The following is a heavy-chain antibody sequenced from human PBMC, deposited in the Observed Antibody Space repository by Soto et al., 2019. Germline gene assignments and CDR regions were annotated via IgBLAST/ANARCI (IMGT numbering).Heavy chain of an antibody. CDR3: ARGLIEMATINAFDI. V-gene: IGHV1-69*06. Sequence: ASVKVSCKASGGTFSSYAISWVRQAPGQGLEWMGGIIPIFGTANYAQKFQGRVTITADKSTSTAYMELSSLRSEDTAVYYCARGLIEMATINAFDIWGQGTMVTISS. D-gene: IGHD5-12*01. J-gene: IGHJ3*02. CDR1: GGTFSSYA. CDR2: IIPIFGTA.